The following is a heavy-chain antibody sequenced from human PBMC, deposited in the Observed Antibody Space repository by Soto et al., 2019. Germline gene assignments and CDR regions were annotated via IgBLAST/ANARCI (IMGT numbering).Heavy chain of an antibody. V-gene: IGHV1-3*01. Sequence: ASVKVSCKASGYTFTTYDMHWVRQAPGQRLEWMGWINAANGNTKYSQKFQGRVTITRDTSASTAYMELSSLRSEDTAVYFCARSLMNTAMVTVYYFDYWGQGTLVTVSS. CDR1: GYTFTTYD. CDR2: INAANGNT. D-gene: IGHD5-18*01. J-gene: IGHJ4*02. CDR3: ARSLMNTAMVTVYYFDY.